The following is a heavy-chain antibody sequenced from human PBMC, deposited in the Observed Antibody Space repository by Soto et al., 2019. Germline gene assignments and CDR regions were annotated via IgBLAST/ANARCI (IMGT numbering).Heavy chain of an antibody. Sequence: SVKVSCKASGFTFTSSAVQCVRQARGQRLEWIGWIVVGSGNTNYAQKFQERVTITRDMSTSTAYMELSSLRSEDTAVYYCAAEEYQPTSYYYYGMDVWGQGTTVTVSS. CDR1: GFTFTSSA. D-gene: IGHD2-2*01. CDR3: AAEEYQPTSYYYYGMDV. J-gene: IGHJ6*02. CDR2: IVVGSGNT. V-gene: IGHV1-58*01.